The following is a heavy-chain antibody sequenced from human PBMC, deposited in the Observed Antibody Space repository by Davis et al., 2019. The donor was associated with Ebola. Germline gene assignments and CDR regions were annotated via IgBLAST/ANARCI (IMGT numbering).Heavy chain of an antibody. J-gene: IGHJ2*01. CDR1: GFTFSSYS. CDR2: ISSSSSYI. Sequence: GESPMTPCAAPGFTFSSYSMNWVRQAPGMGVEWVSSISSSSSYIYYADSVKGRFTISRDNAKNSLYLQMSSLRAEDTAVYYCARDLPGGDWYFDLWGRGTLVTVSS. V-gene: IGHV3-21*01. D-gene: IGHD1-14*01. CDR3: ARDLPGGDWYFDL.